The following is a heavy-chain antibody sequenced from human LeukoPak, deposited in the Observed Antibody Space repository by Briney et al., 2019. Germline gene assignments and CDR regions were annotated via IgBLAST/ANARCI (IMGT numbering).Heavy chain of an antibody. V-gene: IGHV1-2*02. CDR3: ARLSDGWYVGGWFDP. CDR2: INPNSGGT. D-gene: IGHD6-19*01. J-gene: IGHJ5*02. CDR1: GYTFTGYY. Sequence: ASVKVSCKASGYTFTGYYMHWVRQAPGQGLEWMGWINPNSGGTNYAQKFQGRVTMTRDTSISTAYMELSRLRSDDTAVYHCARLSDGWYVGGWFDPWGQGTLVTVSS.